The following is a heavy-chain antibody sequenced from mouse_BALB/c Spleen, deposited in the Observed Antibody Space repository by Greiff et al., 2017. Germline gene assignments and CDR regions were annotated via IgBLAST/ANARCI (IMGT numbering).Heavy chain of an antibody. Sequence: QVQLQQSGAELVRPGVSVKISCKGSGYTFTDYAMHWVKQSHAKSLEWIGVISTYYGDASYNQKFKGKATMTVDKSSSTPYVELARLTSEDSAIYYYAGSEGREAMDYWGQGTSVTVSS. CDR3: AGSEGREAMDY. V-gene: IGHV1S137*01. D-gene: IGHD3-3*01. CDR2: ISTYYGDA. J-gene: IGHJ4*01. CDR1: GYTFTDYA.